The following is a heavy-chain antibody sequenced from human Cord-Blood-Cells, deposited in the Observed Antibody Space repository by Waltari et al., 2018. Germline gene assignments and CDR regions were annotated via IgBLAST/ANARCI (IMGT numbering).Heavy chain of an antibody. CDR2: ISGSGGST. CDR3: AKDYYSSSSSEFDY. D-gene: IGHD6-6*01. J-gene: IGHJ4*02. V-gene: IGHV3-23*01. Sequence: EVQLLGSGGGLVQPGGSLRLSCADFGFTFGSFAMIVVRKAPGKGLEWVSSISGSGGSTYYADAVKGRFTISRDNSKNTLYLQMNSLRAEDTAVDYCAKDYYSSSSSEFDYWGQGTLVTVSS. CDR1: GFTFGSFA.